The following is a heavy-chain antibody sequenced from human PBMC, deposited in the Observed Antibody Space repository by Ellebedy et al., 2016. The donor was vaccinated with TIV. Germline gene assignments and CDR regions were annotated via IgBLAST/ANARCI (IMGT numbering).Heavy chain of an antibody. J-gene: IGHJ3*01. V-gene: IGHV3-23*01. CDR3: ARDPVGVGPAFDV. CDR2: ITESGGNT. Sequence: PGGSLRLSCTASGFTFSSYTMNRVRQAPGKGLEWVSSITESGGNTYYADSVKGRFTISRDNSKDTLYLQMNSLRAEDTAIYYCARDPVGVGPAFDVWGQGTMATVSS. CDR1: GFTFSSYT. D-gene: IGHD4-23*01.